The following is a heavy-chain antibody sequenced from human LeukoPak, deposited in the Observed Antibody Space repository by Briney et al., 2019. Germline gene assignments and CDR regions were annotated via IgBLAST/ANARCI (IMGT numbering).Heavy chain of an antibody. V-gene: IGHV4-61*01. CDR1: GGSMRSSSYY. D-gene: IGHD3-9*01. J-gene: IGHJ6*04. Sequence: SETLSLTCTVSGGSMRSSSYYWAWIRQPPGKGLEWIGYIYYSGSTNYNPSLKSRVTISVDTSKNQFSLKLSSVTAADTAVYYCARDILTVLDVWGKGTTVTVSS. CDR2: IYYSGST. CDR3: ARDILTVLDV.